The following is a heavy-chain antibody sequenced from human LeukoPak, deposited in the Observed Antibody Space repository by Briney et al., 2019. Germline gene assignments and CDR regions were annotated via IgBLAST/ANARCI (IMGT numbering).Heavy chain of an antibody. D-gene: IGHD3-22*01. CDR1: GGSISNDY. V-gene: IGHV4-59*08. CDR2: IYYSGST. CDR3: ATDYYDSSGYYFDY. J-gene: IGHJ4*02. Sequence: SETLSLTCTVSGGSISNDYWSWVRQPPGKGLEWIGYIYYSGSTNYNPSLKSRVTISVDTSKNQFSLKLSSVTAADTAVYYCATDYYDSSGYYFDYWGQGTLVTVSS.